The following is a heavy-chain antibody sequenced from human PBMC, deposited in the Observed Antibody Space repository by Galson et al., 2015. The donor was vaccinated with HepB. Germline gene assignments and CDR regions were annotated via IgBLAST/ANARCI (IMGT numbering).Heavy chain of an antibody. V-gene: IGHV1-2*06. Sequence: FCKASGYTFTGHYIHWVRQAPGQGLEWVGRINPDTGVTNSAQKFQGRVTMTRDTSISTAYMELRRLSGDDTAVYYCARDEPATKFYYGSGSYSKGHLWGQGTLVTVSS. CDR3: ARDEPATKFYYGSGSYSKGHL. CDR2: INPDTGVT. J-gene: IGHJ5*02. D-gene: IGHD3-10*01. CDR1: GYTFTGHY.